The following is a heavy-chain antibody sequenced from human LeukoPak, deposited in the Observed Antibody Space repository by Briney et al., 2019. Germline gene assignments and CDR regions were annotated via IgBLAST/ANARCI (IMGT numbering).Heavy chain of an antibody. CDR1: GFAFSSLS. CDR2: ISNNHSPT. D-gene: IGHD4-23*01. CDR3: AKDDTVVTPGAFDI. Sequence: GGSLRLSCVASGFAFSSLSMSWVRQAPGKGLEWVSYISNNHSPTYYADSVRGRFTISRDNAKNSLYLQMDSLSAEDTAVYYCAKDDTVVTPGAFDIWGQGTMVTVSS. V-gene: IGHV3-48*04. J-gene: IGHJ3*02.